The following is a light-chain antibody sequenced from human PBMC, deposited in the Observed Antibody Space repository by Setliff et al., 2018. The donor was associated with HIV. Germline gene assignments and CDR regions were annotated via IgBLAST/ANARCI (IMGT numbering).Light chain of an antibody. Sequence: QSVLTQPASVSGSPGQSITISCTGTSSDVGGYNYVCWYQQHPGKAPKLMIYEVSNRPSGVSNRFSGPKSGNTASLTISGLQAEDEADYYCTSYTTSSTRVFGTGTKVTVL. CDR3: TSYTTSSTRV. CDR1: SSDVGGYNY. J-gene: IGLJ1*01. CDR2: EVS. V-gene: IGLV2-14*01.